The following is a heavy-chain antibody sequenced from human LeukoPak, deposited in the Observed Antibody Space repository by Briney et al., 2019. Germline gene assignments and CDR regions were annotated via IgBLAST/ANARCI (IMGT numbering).Heavy chain of an antibody. Sequence: SETLSLPCTVSGGSLSSGDYYWSWIRPPQGKGLEGIGYIYYSGSPYYNASLKSRVTISVATSKDQSSLKLSSVTAADTAVYYCARVRGGYCSGGSCPKHWFDPWGQGTLVTVSS. D-gene: IGHD2-15*01. V-gene: IGHV4-30-4*01. CDR3: ARVRGGYCSGGSCPKHWFDP. CDR2: IYYSGSP. CDR1: GGSLSSGDYY. J-gene: IGHJ5*02.